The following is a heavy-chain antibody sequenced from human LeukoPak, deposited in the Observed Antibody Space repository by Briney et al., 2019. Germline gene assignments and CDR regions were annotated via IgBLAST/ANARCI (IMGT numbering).Heavy chain of an antibody. Sequence: PGGSLRLSCAAPGFTFSSYAMHWVRQAPGKGLGWVAVISYDGSNKYYADSVKGRFTISRDNSKNTLYLQMNSLRAEDTAVYYCARDGARGTPVWGQGTLVTVSS. CDR2: ISYDGSNK. J-gene: IGHJ4*02. CDR1: GFTFSSYA. V-gene: IGHV3-30-3*01. CDR3: ARDGARGTPV. D-gene: IGHD1-26*01.